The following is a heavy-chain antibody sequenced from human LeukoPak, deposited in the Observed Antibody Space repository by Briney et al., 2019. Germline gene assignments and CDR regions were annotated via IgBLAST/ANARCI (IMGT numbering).Heavy chain of an antibody. CDR2: IYYSGST. D-gene: IGHD4-17*01. J-gene: IGHJ4*02. V-gene: IGHV4-59*01. Sequence: SEILSLTRTVSGGSISSYYWSWIRQPPGKGLEWIGYIYYSGSTNYNPSLKSRVTISVDTSKNQFSLKLSSVTAADTAVYYCARVPSYGDYEFYFDYWGQGTLVTVSS. CDR3: ARVPSYGDYEFYFDY. CDR1: GGSISSYY.